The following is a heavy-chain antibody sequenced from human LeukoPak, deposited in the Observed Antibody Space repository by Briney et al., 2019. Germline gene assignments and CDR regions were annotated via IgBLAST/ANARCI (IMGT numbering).Heavy chain of an antibody. J-gene: IGHJ6*03. V-gene: IGHV4-4*07. CDR3: ARGPPDCSGGSCYLYYYYYYMDV. D-gene: IGHD2-15*01. CDR2: IYTSGST. CDR1: GGSISSYY. Sequence: PSQTLSLTCTVSGGSISSYYWSWIRQPAGKGLEWIGRIYTSGSTNYNPSLKSRVTMSVDTSKNQFSLKLSSVTAADTAVYYCARGPPDCSGGSCYLYYYYYYMDVWGKGTTVTVSS.